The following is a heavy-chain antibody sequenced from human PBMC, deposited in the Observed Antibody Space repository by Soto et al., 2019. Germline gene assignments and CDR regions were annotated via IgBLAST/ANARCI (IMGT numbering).Heavy chain of an antibody. D-gene: IGHD3-10*01. J-gene: IGHJ5*02. CDR3: ARDSIPGSGSYWASNVFDP. Sequence: QVQLVESGGGVFQPGRSLRLSCAASGFTFTRYAIHWFRKAPGKGLEWVAVITYDENSKFYADCVKGRFTISRDNSKNPPYLRLDSLRAEDSAVYYCARDSIPGSGSYWASNVFDPRGQGTLVRVSS. CDR1: GFTFTRYA. V-gene: IGHV3-30*14. CDR2: ITYDENSK.